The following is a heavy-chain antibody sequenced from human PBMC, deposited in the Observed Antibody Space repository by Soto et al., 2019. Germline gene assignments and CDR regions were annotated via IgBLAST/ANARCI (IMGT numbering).Heavy chain of an antibody. V-gene: IGHV1-3*01. D-gene: IGHD1-26*01. CDR1: GFTFSDTL. Sequence: QVQLVQSGAELKKPGASVNISCQASGFTFSDTLINWVRQGPGQRLEWMGWINPANGNTRYSESFQGRVTISSLSSASTAPGGVSDLTFEDTAGYFCARDLVGVGPRANDGFELWGQGKMITVSS. CDR2: INPANGNT. CDR3: ARDLVGVGPRANDGFEL. J-gene: IGHJ3*01.